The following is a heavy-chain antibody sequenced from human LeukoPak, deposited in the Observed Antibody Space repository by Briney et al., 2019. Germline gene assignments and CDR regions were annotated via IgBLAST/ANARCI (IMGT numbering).Heavy chain of an antibody. J-gene: IGHJ6*03. Sequence: GGSLRLSCAASGFTLDDYAMHWVRQAPGKGLEWVSLISWDGGSTYYADSVKGRFTISRDNSKNSLYLQMNSLRAEDTALYYCAKGHGYYYYYYMDVWGKGTTVTVSS. CDR3: AKGHGYYYYYYMDV. V-gene: IGHV3-43D*03. CDR1: GFTLDDYA. CDR2: ISWDGGST.